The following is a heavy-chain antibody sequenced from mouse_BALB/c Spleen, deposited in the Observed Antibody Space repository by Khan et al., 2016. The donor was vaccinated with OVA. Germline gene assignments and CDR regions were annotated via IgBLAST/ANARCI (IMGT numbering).Heavy chain of an antibody. CDR1: GYSITSDYA. D-gene: IGHD2-12*01. CDR3: ARSLYYSCGYAFDC. V-gene: IGHV3-2*02. J-gene: IGHJ4*01. CDR2: ISSTGST. Sequence: EVQLQESGPGLVKPSQSLSLTYTVTGYSITSDYAWNWIRQFPGNKLEWMGYISSTGSTSYNPSLKSRISITRDISKNQFFLQLKSVTTEDTATYYCARSLYYSCGYAFDCWGRGTSVTVSS.